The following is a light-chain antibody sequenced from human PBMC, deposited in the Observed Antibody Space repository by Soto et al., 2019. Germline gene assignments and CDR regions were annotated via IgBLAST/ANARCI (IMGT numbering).Light chain of an antibody. CDR3: HQYHSYWT. Sequence: DIQMTQSPSTLSAFVGDRVTITCRASQSIVSWLAWYQQKPGKVPKLLIYKASTLQNGVPSRFSGSGSGTAFTLTISSLQPDDFATYYCHQYHSYWTFGQGTKVEIK. J-gene: IGKJ1*01. CDR1: QSIVSW. CDR2: KAS. V-gene: IGKV1-5*03.